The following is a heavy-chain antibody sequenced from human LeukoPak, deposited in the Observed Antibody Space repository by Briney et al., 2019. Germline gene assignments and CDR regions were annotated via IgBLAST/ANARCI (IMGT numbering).Heavy chain of an antibody. D-gene: IGHD2-2*01. CDR1: GFTFSTYW. Sequence: GGSLRLSCAASGFTFSTYWMHLVRQAPGTGLVWVSLINSDGSSTNYADSVKGRFTISRDNAKNTLYLQMNSLRAEDTAVYYCATDVPAVTIFGYWGQGTLVTVSS. V-gene: IGHV3-74*01. CDR2: INSDGSST. CDR3: ATDVPAVTIFGY. J-gene: IGHJ4*02.